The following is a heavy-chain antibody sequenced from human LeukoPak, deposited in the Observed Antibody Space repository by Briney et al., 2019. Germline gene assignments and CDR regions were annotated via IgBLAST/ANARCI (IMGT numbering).Heavy chain of an antibody. CDR2: ISASGGST. J-gene: IGHJ4*02. CDR3: AKGGKWDVTPFDY. D-gene: IGHD1-26*01. CDR1: GFTSSSSA. Sequence: GGSLRLSCAASGFTSSSSAMSWVRQVPGKGLEWVSGISASGGSTSYADSVRGRFTISRDNSKNTLYVQMNSLRDEDTAVYYCAKGGKWDVTPFDYWGQGTLVTVSS. V-gene: IGHV3-23*01.